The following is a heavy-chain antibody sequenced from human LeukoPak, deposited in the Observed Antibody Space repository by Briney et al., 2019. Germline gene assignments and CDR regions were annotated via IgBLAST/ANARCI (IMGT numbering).Heavy chain of an antibody. J-gene: IGHJ6*02. CDR1: GGSISSGDYY. CDR2: INQRGNT. Sequence: PSQTLSLTCTVSGGSISSGDYYWSWIRQPPGKGLEWIGEINQRGNTNYHPSLKSRVTISVDTSKKQFSLKLTSVTAADTAIYYCVRVGYYYFYGMDVWGQGATVTVSS. V-gene: IGHV4-30-4*08. CDR3: VRVGYYYFYGMDV.